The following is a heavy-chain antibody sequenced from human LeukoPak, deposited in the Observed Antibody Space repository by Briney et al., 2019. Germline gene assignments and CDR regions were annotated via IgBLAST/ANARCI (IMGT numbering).Heavy chain of an antibody. Sequence: GSLRLSCAASGFTFSDTWMSWIRQAPGKGLEWVGRIKSKTHGGTTDYAAPVKGRFTVSRDDSKNTLYLQMSSLKTEDTAVYYCRGDDFDYWGQGTLVTVSS. D-gene: IGHD3-16*01. CDR2: IKSKTHGGTT. CDR3: RGDDFDY. CDR1: GFTFSDTW. V-gene: IGHV3-15*01. J-gene: IGHJ4*02.